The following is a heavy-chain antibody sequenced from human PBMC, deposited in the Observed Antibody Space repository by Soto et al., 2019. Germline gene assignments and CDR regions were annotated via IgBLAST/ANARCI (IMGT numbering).Heavy chain of an antibody. D-gene: IGHD6-13*01. CDR1: GYTFTGYY. Sequence: VASVKVSCKASGYTFTGYYMHWVRQAPGQGLEWMGWINPNSGGTNYAQKFQGWVTMTRDTSISTAYMELSRLRSDDTAVYYCARGGSGIAAAGDYYYYMDVWGKGTTVTVSS. V-gene: IGHV1-2*04. J-gene: IGHJ6*03. CDR2: INPNSGGT. CDR3: ARGGSGIAAAGDYYYYMDV.